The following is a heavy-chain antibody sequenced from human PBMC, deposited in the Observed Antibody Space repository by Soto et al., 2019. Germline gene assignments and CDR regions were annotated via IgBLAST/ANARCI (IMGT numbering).Heavy chain of an antibody. J-gene: IGHJ5*02. Sequence: SSETLSLTCAVSGGSISSGGYSWSWIRQPPGKGLEWIGYIYHSGSTYYNPSLKSRVTISVDRSKNQFSLKVSSVTAADTAVYYCAGSSSSMLCRFDPWGQGTLVTVSS. CDR3: AGSSSSMLCRFDP. D-gene: IGHD6-6*01. CDR2: IYHSGST. V-gene: IGHV4-30-2*01. CDR1: GGSISSGGYS.